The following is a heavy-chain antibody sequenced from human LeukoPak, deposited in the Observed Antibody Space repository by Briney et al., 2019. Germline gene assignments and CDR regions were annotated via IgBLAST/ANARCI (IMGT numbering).Heavy chain of an antibody. Sequence: GGSLRLSCAASGFSFISYGMHWVRQAPGKGLEWVGVISDDGRRKDYADSVKGRFTISRDNSKDTLYLQMNSLRAEDTAVYYCAKRPSDYGDYVSYFDYWGQGTLVAVSS. V-gene: IGHV3-30*18. CDR2: ISDDGRRK. CDR1: GFSFISYG. CDR3: AKRPSDYGDYVSYFDY. J-gene: IGHJ4*02. D-gene: IGHD4-17*01.